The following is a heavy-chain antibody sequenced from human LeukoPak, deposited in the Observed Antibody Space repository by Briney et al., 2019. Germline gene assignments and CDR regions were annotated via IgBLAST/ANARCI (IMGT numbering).Heavy chain of an antibody. CDR3: ARVDRGYYDSSGGLVDY. CDR1: GGSISSSSYY. CDR2: IYYSGST. D-gene: IGHD3-22*01. Sequence: SETLSLTCTVSGGSISSSSYYWGWIRQPPGKGLEWIGSIYYSGSTYYNPSLKSRVTISVDRSKNQFSLKLSSVIAADTAVYYCARVDRGYYDSSGGLVDYWGQGTLVTVSS. J-gene: IGHJ4*02. V-gene: IGHV4-39*07.